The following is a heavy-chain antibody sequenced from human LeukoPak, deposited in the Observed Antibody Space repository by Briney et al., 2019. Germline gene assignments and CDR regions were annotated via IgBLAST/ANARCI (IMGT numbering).Heavy chain of an antibody. J-gene: IGHJ4*02. CDR3: AKSPLLDMVRGVIPRAYFDY. CDR2: IRYDGSNK. V-gene: IGHV3-30*02. Sequence: GGSLRLSCAASGFTFSSYGMHWVRQAPGKGLEWVAFIRYDGSNKYYADSVKGRFTISRDNSKNTLYLQMNSLRAEDTAVYYCAKSPLLDMVRGVIPRAYFDYWGQGTLVTVSS. CDR1: GFTFSSYG. D-gene: IGHD3-10*01.